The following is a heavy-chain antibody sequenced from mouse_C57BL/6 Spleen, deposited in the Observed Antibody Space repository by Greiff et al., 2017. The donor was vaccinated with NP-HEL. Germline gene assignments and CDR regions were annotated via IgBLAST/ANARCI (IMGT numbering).Heavy chain of an antibody. CDR2: IDPETGGT. CDR1: GYTFTDYE. J-gene: IGHJ2*01. CDR3: TRKNYGRYFDY. D-gene: IGHD1-1*01. Sequence: VQLQQSGAELVRPGASVTLSCKASGYTFTDYEMHWVKQTPVHGLEWIGAIDPETGGTAYNQKFKGKAILTADKSSSTAYMELRSLTSEDSAVYYCTRKNYGRYFDYWGQGTTLTVAS. V-gene: IGHV1-15*01.